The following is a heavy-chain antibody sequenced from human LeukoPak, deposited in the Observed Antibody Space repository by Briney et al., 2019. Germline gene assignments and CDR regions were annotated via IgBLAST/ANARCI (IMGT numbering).Heavy chain of an antibody. J-gene: IGHJ4*02. CDR2: INPDSGDT. V-gene: IGHV1-2*02. Sequence: GASVKVSCKASGYTFTGRYIHWVRQAPGQGLEWMGRINPDSGDTDYVQLFEGRVTMTRDTSISTAYMELRRLRSEDTAVYDCARGGDMPARPFDYWGQGTLVPVFS. D-gene: IGHD6-6*01. CDR1: GYTFTGRY. CDR3: ARGGDMPARPFDY.